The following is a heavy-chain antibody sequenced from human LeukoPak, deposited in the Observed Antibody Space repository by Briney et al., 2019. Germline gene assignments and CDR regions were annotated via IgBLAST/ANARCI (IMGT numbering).Heavy chain of an antibody. CDR2: IYYSGST. CDR1: GGSISRGDYY. J-gene: IGHJ4*02. V-gene: IGHV4-30-4*01. Sequence: SETLSLTCTVSGGSISRGDYYWSWIRQPPGKGLEWIGYIYYSGSTDYNPSLKSRVTISVDTSKYQFSLKLTSVTAADTAVYYCARGKSKFDYWGQGTLVTVSS. CDR3: ARGKSKFDY.